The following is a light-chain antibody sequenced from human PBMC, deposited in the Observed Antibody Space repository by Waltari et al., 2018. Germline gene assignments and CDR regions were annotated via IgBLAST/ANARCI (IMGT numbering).Light chain of an antibody. CDR2: WAS. CDR1: QSVLYASVNKNH. J-gene: IGKJ3*01. Sequence: DIVMTQSPDSLAVSLGERATLNCKSIQSVLYASVNKNHLAWYQQKPRQPPKLLIFWASTRESGVPDRFSGSGSGADFTLTISSLQAEDVAVYYCQQYYTPPFTFGPGTKVEIK. CDR3: QQYYTPPFT. V-gene: IGKV4-1*01.